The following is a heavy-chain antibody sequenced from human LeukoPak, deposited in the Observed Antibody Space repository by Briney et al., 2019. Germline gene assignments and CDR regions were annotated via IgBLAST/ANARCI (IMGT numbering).Heavy chain of an antibody. CDR2: IIPIFGTA. D-gene: IGHD3-3*01. CDR3: ARAASVYYDFWSGYLGNFDY. Sequence: SVKVSCKASGGTFSSYAISWVRQPPGQGLEWMGGIIPIFGTANYAQKFQGRVTITADESTSTAYMELSSLRSEDTAVYYCARAASVYYDFWSGYLGNFDYWGQGTLVTVSS. V-gene: IGHV1-69*13. J-gene: IGHJ4*02. CDR1: GGTFSSYA.